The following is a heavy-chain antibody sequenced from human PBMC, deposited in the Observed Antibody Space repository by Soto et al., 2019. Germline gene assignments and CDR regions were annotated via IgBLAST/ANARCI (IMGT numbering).Heavy chain of an antibody. Sequence: QVQLVESGGGVVQPGRSLRLSCAASGFTFSSYGMHWVRQAPGKGLEWVAVISYDGSNKYYADSVKGRFTISRDNSKNSLYLQMNRLRAEDTAVYYCAKVRGPGPYYDFWSGYQNYYYYYGIDVWGQGTTVTVSS. V-gene: IGHV3-30*18. CDR3: AKVRGPGPYYDFWSGYQNYYYYYGIDV. D-gene: IGHD3-3*01. CDR1: GFTFSSYG. J-gene: IGHJ6*02. CDR2: ISYDGSNK.